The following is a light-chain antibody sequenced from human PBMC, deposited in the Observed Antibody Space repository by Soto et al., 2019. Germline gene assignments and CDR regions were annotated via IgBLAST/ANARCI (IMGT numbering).Light chain of an antibody. V-gene: IGKV3-11*01. CDR3: QQRYNWPPIT. CDR2: DAS. CDR1: QNVNNY. J-gene: IGKJ5*01. Sequence: EIVLTQSPATLSLSPGERATLSCRASQNVNNYLAWYQQKPGQAPRLLIYDASNRATGIPARFSGSGSGTDFTLTISSLEPEDFAVYYCQQRYNWPPITFGQGTRLEIK.